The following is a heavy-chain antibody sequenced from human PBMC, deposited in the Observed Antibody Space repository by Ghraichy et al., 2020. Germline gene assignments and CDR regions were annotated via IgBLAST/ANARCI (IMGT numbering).Heavy chain of an antibody. Sequence: GESLNISCAASGFTFSSYSMNWVRQAPGKGLEWVSSISSSSSYIYYADSVKGRFTISRDNAKNSLYLQMNSLRAEDTAVYYCARDGGVATKYYYYGMDVWGQGTTVTVSS. CDR1: GFTFSSYS. CDR2: ISSSSSYI. V-gene: IGHV3-21*01. D-gene: IGHD5-12*01. J-gene: IGHJ6*02. CDR3: ARDGGVATKYYYYGMDV.